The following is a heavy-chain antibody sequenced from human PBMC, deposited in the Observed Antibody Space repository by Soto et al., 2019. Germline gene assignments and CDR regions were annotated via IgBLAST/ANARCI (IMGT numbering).Heavy chain of an antibody. CDR1: GFTFSSYE. V-gene: IGHV3-48*03. Sequence: PGGSLRLSCAASGFTFSSYEMNWVRQAPGKGLEWVSYISSSGSTIYYADSVKGRFTISRDNAKNSLYLQMNSLRAEDTAVYYCARETTPLAAAGTYYYYGVDVWGQGTTVTVSS. CDR2: ISSSGSTI. J-gene: IGHJ6*02. D-gene: IGHD6-13*01. CDR3: ARETTPLAAAGTYYYYGVDV.